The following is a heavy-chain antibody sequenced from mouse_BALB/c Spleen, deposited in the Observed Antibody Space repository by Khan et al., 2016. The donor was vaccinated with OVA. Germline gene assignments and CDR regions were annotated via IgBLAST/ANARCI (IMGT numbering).Heavy chain of an antibody. CDR3: AREGAYYRSDGWFAY. D-gene: IGHD2-14*01. J-gene: IGHJ3*01. CDR1: GYTFTSYT. Sequence: QVRLQQSGTELARPGASVKMSCKASGYTFTSYTMHWVKQRPGQGLEWIGYINPTSTYTNYNQKFKDMATLTADKSSITAYMQLSSLTSEDSAVYYCAREGAYYRSDGWFAYWGQGTLVTVSA. V-gene: IGHV1-4*01. CDR2: INPTSTYT.